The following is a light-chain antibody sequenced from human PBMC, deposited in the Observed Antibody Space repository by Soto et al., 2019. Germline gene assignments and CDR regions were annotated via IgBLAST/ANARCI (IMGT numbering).Light chain of an antibody. V-gene: IGKV3-20*01. Sequence: EIVLTQSPGTLSLSPGERATLSCRASQSVSSSYLVWYQQKPGQAPRLLIYGASSRATGIPDRFSGSGSGTDYTLTISRLEPEDCAVYYCQQHTSSPHLYTFGQWTKLEI. CDR2: GAS. J-gene: IGKJ2*01. CDR1: QSVSSSY. CDR3: QQHTSSPHLYT.